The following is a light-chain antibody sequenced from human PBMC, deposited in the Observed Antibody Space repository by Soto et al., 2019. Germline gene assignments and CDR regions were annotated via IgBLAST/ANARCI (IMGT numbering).Light chain of an antibody. CDR2: QAS. CDR1: QSISSR. V-gene: IGKV1-5*03. Sequence: DIQMTQSPSTLSASVGDKVTITCRASQSISSRVAWFQQKPGKAPKVLIYQASSLENGVPSRFSGSGSGTEFTLTISSLQPDDSATYYCQQYESSAPYTFGQGTKLEIK. CDR3: QQYESSAPYT. J-gene: IGKJ2*01.